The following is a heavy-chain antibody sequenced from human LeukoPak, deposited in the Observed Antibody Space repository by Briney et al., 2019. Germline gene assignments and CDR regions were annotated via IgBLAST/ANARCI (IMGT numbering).Heavy chain of an antibody. Sequence: GASVKVSCKASGYTFTSYGISWVRQAPGQGLEWMGWISAYNGNTNYAQKLQGRVTMTTDTSTSTAYMELRSLRSDDTAVYYCARSPLLEIFGVALTDYYFDYWGQGTLVTVSP. J-gene: IGHJ4*02. CDR1: GYTFTSYG. D-gene: IGHD3-3*01. CDR3: ARSPLLEIFGVALTDYYFDY. CDR2: ISAYNGNT. V-gene: IGHV1-18*01.